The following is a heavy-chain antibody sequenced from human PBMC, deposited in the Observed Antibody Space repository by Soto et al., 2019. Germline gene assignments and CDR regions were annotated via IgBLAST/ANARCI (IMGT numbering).Heavy chain of an antibody. CDR3: AGGGVRGVITRTRDYYGMDV. J-gene: IGHJ6*02. CDR1: GVSISSYY. V-gene: IGHV4-59*12. CDR2: IYYSGST. Sequence: SETLSLTCTVSGVSISSYYWSWIRQPPGKGLEWIGYIYYSGSTNYNPSLKSRVTISADKSISTAYLQWSSLKASDTAMYYCAGGGVRGVITRTRDYYGMDVWGQGTTVTVSS. D-gene: IGHD3-10*01.